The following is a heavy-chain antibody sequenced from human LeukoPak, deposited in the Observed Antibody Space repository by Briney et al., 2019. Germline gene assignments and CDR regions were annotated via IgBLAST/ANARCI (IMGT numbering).Heavy chain of an antibody. CDR3: SRSQFDY. V-gene: IGHV3-74*03. Sequence: GGSLRLSCEPSGFPFSSYWMLWVRQAPGKGLVWVSRISGDGTIKTYADFVRGRFIASRDNTKNILYLQMNSLKVEDTATYFCSRSQFDYWGQGVLVTVSS. CDR2: ISGDGTIK. CDR1: GFPFSSYW. J-gene: IGHJ4*02.